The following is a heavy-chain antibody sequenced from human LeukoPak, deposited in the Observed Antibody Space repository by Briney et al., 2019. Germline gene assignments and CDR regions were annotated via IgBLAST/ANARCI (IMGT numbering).Heavy chain of an antibody. V-gene: IGHV1-69*05. CDR1: GGTFSSYA. CDR3: AAEGSSIAARRWYFDL. Sequence: SVKVSCKASGGTFSSYAISWVRQAPGQGLEWMGGIIPIFGTANYAQKFQGRVTITTDESTSTAYMELSSLRSEDTAVYYCAAEGSSIAARRWYFDLWGRGTLVTVSS. J-gene: IGHJ2*01. D-gene: IGHD6-6*01. CDR2: IIPIFGTA.